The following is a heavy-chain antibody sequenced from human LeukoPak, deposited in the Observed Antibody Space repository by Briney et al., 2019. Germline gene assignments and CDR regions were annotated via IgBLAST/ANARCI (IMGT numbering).Heavy chain of an antibody. CDR3: ARDLEGYFDY. V-gene: IGHV3-53*01. CDR1: GFTFSDYY. CDR2: IYAGGTT. J-gene: IGHJ4*02. Sequence: GGSLRLSCAASGFTFSDYYMSWVRQAPGRGLEWVSVIYAGGTTYYADSVKGRFTISRDDSKNTLYLQMNRLTAEDTAVYYCARDLEGYFDYWGQGTLVTVSS. D-gene: IGHD1-1*01.